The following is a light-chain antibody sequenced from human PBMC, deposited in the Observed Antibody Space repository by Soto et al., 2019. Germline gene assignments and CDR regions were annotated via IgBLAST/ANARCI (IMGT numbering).Light chain of an antibody. CDR3: QQYNSYSIT. J-gene: IGKJ5*01. CDR1: QSISSW. Sequence: DIQMTQSPSTLSASVGDRVTITCRASQSISSWLAWYQQKPGKAPKLLIYDASSLESGVPSRFSGSGSGTEFPLTISSLQPDDFATYSCQQYNSYSITFGQGTRLEIK. CDR2: DAS. V-gene: IGKV1-5*01.